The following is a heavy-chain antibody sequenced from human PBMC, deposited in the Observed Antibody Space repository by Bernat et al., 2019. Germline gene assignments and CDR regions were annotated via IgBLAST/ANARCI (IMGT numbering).Heavy chain of an antibody. Sequence: EVQLLESGGGLVQPGGSLRLSCAASGFTFSSNAMSWVCQAPGKGLEWVSAISGSGGSTYNADSVKGPFNISRDNSKNTLYLPMNSLRAEDTAVYYCAKSLVSVVVVAATWFDPWGQGTLVTVSS. CDR3: AKSLVSVVVVAATWFDP. J-gene: IGHJ5*02. CDR1: GFTFSSNA. V-gene: IGHV3-23*01. D-gene: IGHD2-15*01. CDR2: ISGSGGST.